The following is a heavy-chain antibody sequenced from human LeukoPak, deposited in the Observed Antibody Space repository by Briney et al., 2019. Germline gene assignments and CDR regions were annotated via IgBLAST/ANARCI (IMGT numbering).Heavy chain of an antibody. CDR3: ARDLDGDYYFDY. V-gene: IGHV4-39*07. CDR2: IYYSGRT. CDR1: GASISSNIYY. D-gene: IGHD4-17*01. Sequence: SETLSLTCTVSGASISSNIYYWGWIRQPPGKGLEWIGSIYYSGRTYYNTSLKSRVTISVDTSKNQFSLQLSSVTAADTAVYYCARDLDGDYYFDYWGQGTLVTVSS. J-gene: IGHJ4*02.